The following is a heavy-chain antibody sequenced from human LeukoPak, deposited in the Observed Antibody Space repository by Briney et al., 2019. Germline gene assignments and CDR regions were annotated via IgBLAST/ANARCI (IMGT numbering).Heavy chain of an antibody. J-gene: IGHJ6*03. CDR3: ARDSSSSYYYYYMDV. CDR1: GFTVSSNY. Sequence: GGSLRLSCAASGFTVSSNYMSWVRQAPGKGLEWVSVIYSGGSTYYADSVKGRVTISRDNSKNTLYLQMNSLRAEDTAVYYCARDSSSSYYYYYMDVWGKGTTVTVSS. V-gene: IGHV3-66*02. D-gene: IGHD6-6*01. CDR2: IYSGGST.